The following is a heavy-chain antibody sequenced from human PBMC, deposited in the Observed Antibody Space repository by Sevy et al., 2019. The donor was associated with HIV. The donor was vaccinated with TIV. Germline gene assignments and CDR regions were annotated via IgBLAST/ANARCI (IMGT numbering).Heavy chain of an antibody. CDR1: GGSISCYY. V-gene: IGHV4-59*01. D-gene: IGHD6-13*01. J-gene: IGHJ6*03. Sequence: SETLSLTCTVSGGSISCYYWSWIRQSPGKGLEWIGDIYYNSGGTNYNPSLKSRVTISVDTSKNQFSLKLSSVTAADTAVYYCARGTAAAAPAYYYWYYMDVWAKGTTVTVSS. CDR2: IYYNSGGT. CDR3: ARGTAAAAPAYYYWYYMDV.